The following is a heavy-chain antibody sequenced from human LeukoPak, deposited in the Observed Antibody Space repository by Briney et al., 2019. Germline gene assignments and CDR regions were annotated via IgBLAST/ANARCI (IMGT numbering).Heavy chain of an antibody. CDR2: VRYDQSAT. J-gene: IGHJ4*02. V-gene: IGHV3-30*02. D-gene: IGHD3-3*01. CDR3: VKDQGECPGSRCYLRFLEY. CDR1: GFNFSIYG. Sequence: GGSPRLSCAASGFNFSIYGMHWVRQAPGKGLEWVTFVRYDQSATVYADSVQGRFAISGDNSKNTVYLQMNSLRVEDTALYFCVKDQGECPGSRCYLRFLEYWGQGTLVIVSS.